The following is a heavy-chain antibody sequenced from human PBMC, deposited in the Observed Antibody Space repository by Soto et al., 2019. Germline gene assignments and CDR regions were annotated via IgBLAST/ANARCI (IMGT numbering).Heavy chain of an antibody. CDR3: ARHGIGNLGYEYSDF. CDR1: GYKFTTYW. D-gene: IGHD3-22*01. Sequence: GESLKISCKGSGYKFTTYWLGWLRQMPGKGLEWMGVIYPDDSDTRYRPSFQGQVTISADKSINTAYLQWSSLKASDTAMYYCARHGIGNLGYEYSDFWGQGTLVTVSS. V-gene: IGHV5-51*01. J-gene: IGHJ4*02. CDR2: IYPDDSDT.